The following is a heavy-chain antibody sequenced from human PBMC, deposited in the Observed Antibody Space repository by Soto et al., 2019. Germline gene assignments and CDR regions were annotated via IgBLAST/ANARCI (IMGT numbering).Heavy chain of an antibody. CDR1: GYTFTTYD. Sequence: QVQLVQSGAEVKKPGASVKVSCKASGYTFTTYDISWVRQATGQGLEWMGRMNPNSGDTGYAQKFQGRVTMTRNTSISTAYMELSSLRSEDTAVYYCARTYYDHGYFDLWGRGTLVTVSS. V-gene: IGHV1-8*01. J-gene: IGHJ2*01. CDR2: MNPNSGDT. CDR3: ARTYYDHGYFDL. D-gene: IGHD3-3*01.